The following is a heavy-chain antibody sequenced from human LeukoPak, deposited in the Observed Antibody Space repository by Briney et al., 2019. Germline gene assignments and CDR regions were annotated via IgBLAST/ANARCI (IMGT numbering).Heavy chain of an antibody. J-gene: IGHJ4*02. CDR3: ASGRRDGYNSFAY. CDR2: INHSGST. V-gene: IGHV4-34*01. CDR1: GGSFSGYY. D-gene: IGHD5-24*01. Sequence: SETLSLTCAVYGGSFSGYYWSWIRQPPGKWLEWIGEINHSGSTNYNPSLKSRVTISVDTSKNQFSLKLSSVTAADTAVYYCASGRRDGYNSFAYWGQGTLVTVSS.